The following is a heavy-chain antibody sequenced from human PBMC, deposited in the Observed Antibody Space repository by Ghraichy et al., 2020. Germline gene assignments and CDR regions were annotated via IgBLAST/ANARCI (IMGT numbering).Heavy chain of an antibody. CDR3: GRVFLDGFFDAGPFYS. J-gene: IGHJ4*02. CDR2: ISTSGST. CDR1: GGSIRSGPYS. V-gene: IGHV4-30-4*07. D-gene: IGHD3-9*01. Sequence: SLNISCAVYGGSIRSGPYSWSWIRQPPGKGLEWIGYISTSGSTYFNPSLESRITISVDTSKNHFSLELTSVTAADTAVYYCGRVFLDGFFDAGPFYSWGQGTLVTVSS.